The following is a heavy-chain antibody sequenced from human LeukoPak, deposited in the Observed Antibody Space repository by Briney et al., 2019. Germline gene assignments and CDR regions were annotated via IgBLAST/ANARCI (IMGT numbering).Heavy chain of an antibody. D-gene: IGHD4-17*01. CDR2: IYHSGST. CDR1: GYSISSGYY. Sequence: SETLSLTCTVSGYSISSGYYWGWIRQPPGKGLEWIGSIYHSGSTYYNPSLKSRVTISVDTSKNQFSLKLSSVTAADTAVYYCARDFILRYGDYAAFDIWGQGTMVTVSS. J-gene: IGHJ3*02. V-gene: IGHV4-38-2*02. CDR3: ARDFILRYGDYAAFDI.